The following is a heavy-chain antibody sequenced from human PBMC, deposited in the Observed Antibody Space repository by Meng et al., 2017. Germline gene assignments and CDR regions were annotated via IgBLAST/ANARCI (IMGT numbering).Heavy chain of an antibody. J-gene: IGHJ4*02. CDR1: GFTFSNYE. CDR3: ARDTSTSGWYQGFDY. CDR2: ISSSGSTI. Sequence: GGSLRLSCAASGFTFSNYEMNWVRQAPGKGLEWVSYISSSGSTIYYADSVKGRFTISRDNAKNSLYLQMNSLRAEDTAVYYCARDTSTSGWYQGFDYWGQGTLVTVSS. D-gene: IGHD6-19*01. V-gene: IGHV3-48*03.